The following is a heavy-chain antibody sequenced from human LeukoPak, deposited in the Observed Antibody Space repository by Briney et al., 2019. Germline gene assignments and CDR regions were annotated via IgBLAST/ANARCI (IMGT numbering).Heavy chain of an antibody. CDR3: AREGAVGVITLDDAFDI. V-gene: IGHV4-4*02. J-gene: IGHJ3*02. D-gene: IGHD3-16*02. CDR2: IYHSGST. CDR1: GGSISTNNW. Sequence: NPSETLSLTCAVSGGSISTNNWWNWVRQPPGKGLEWIGEIYHSGSTNYNPSLKSRVTISVDKSKNQLSLKLSSVTAADTAVYYCAREGAVGVITLDDAFDIWGQGTMVTVSS.